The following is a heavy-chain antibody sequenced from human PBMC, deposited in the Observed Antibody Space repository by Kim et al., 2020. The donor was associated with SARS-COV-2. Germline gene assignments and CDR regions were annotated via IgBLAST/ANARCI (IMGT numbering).Heavy chain of an antibody. J-gene: IGHJ6*03. CDR2: IYYTGST. CDR1: GGSISSYY. V-gene: IGHV4-59*01. CDR3: ARNAYDFWSGTNYYMDV. D-gene: IGHD3-3*01. Sequence: SETLSLTCTVSGGSISSYYWSWIRQPPGKGLEWIGYIYYTGSTNCNPSLKSRVTISVDTSKNQFSLKLSSVTAADTAVYYCARNAYDFWSGTNYYMDVWG.